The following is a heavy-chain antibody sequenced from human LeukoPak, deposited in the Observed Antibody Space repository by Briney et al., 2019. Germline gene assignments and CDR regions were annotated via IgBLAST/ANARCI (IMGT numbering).Heavy chain of an antibody. CDR1: GGSISSYY. D-gene: IGHD6-13*01. V-gene: IGHV4-59*01. CDR2: IYYSGST. CDR3: ARDGQQLDY. Sequence: SETLSLTCTVSGGSISSYYWSWIRQPPGKGPEWIVYIYYSGSTNYNPSLKSRVTISVDTSKNQFSLKLSSVTAEDTAVYYCARDGQQLDYWGQGTLVTVSS. J-gene: IGHJ4*02.